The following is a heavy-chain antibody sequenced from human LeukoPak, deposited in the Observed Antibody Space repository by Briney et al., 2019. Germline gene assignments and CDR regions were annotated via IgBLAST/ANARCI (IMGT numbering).Heavy chain of an antibody. J-gene: IGHJ3*02. D-gene: IGHD3-10*01. CDR1: GGSFSSYY. V-gene: IGHV4-59*01. CDR2: IYYSGST. CDR3: ARDYGSGSYYNFHDAFDI. Sequence: SETLSLTCTVSGGSFSSYYWSWIRQPPGKGLEWIGDIYYSGSTNYNPSLKSRVTISVDTSKNQFSLKLSSVTAADTAVYYCARDYGSGSYYNFHDAFDIWGQGTMVTVSS.